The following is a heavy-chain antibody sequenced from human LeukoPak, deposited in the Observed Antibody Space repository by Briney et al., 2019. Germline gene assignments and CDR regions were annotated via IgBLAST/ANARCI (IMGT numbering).Heavy chain of an antibody. Sequence: QPGGSLRLSCTASGFTFGDYAMSWVRQAPGKGLEWVSVIYSGGSTYYADSVKGRFTISRDKSKNTVYLQMNSLRFEDTAMYYCARNWFDPWGQGTLVTVSS. CDR1: GFTFGDYA. CDR2: IYSGGST. J-gene: IGHJ5*02. CDR3: ARNWFDP. V-gene: IGHV3-53*05.